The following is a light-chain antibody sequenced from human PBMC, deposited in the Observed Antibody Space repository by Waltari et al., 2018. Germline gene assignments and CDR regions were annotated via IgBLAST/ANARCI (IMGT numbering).Light chain of an antibody. CDR3: QQRSSWTAHT. CDR1: QSVGTF. V-gene: IGKV3-11*01. J-gene: IGKJ2*01. Sequence: DIVLTQSPATLSLSPGETAPLSCRASQSVGTFLAWYQQKPGQAPRLLTYDASNRATGIPDRFRGSGSGADFTLTISSLEPEEYAVDYCQQRSSWTAHTFGQGARLEIK. CDR2: DAS.